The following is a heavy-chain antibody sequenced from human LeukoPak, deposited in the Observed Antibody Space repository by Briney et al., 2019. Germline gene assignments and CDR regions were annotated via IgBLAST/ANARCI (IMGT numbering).Heavy chain of an antibody. CDR3: ARGLLYYDILTGYYGGFDY. CDR1: GGSFSGYY. D-gene: IGHD3-9*01. V-gene: IGHV4-34*01. CDR2: INHSGST. J-gene: IGHJ4*02. Sequence: SETLSLTCAVYGGSFSGYYWSWIRQPPGKGLEWIGEINHSGSTNYNPSLKSRVTISVDTSKNQFSLKLSSVTAADTAVYYCARGLLYYDILTGYYGGFDYWGRGTLVTVSS.